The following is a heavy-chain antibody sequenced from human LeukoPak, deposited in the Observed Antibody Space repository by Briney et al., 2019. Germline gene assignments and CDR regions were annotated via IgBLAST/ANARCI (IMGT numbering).Heavy chain of an antibody. CDR1: GGSFSGYY. V-gene: IGHV4-34*01. CDR2: INHSGST. D-gene: IGHD3-22*01. CDR3: ARYDSSGYYYGSRYYFDY. Sequence: NPSETLSLTCAVYGGSFSGYYWSWIRQPPGKGLEWIGEINHSGSTNYNPSLKSRVTISVDTSKNQFSLKLSSVTAADTAVYYCARYDSSGYYYGSRYYFDYWGQGTLVTVSS. J-gene: IGHJ4*02.